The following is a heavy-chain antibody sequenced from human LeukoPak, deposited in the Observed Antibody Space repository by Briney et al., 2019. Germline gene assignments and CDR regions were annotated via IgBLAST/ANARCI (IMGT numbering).Heavy chain of an antibody. CDR1: GFTFSSFD. Sequence: GGSLRLSCAASGFTFSSFDMNWVRQAPGKGLEWVAYISHSGLTVYYADSVRGRFTISRNNARNSLFLQMSSLRVEDTAVYYCVRDHRYSSSWFRWGQGTLVTVSS. V-gene: IGHV3-48*03. CDR2: ISHSGLTV. J-gene: IGHJ4*02. CDR3: VRDHRYSSSWFR. D-gene: IGHD6-13*01.